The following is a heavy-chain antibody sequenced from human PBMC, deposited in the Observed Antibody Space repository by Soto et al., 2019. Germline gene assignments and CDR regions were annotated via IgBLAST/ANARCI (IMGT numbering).Heavy chain of an antibody. V-gene: IGHV3-30*18. J-gene: IGHJ3*02. CDR2: ISYDGSNK. Sequence: GSLRLSCAASGFTFSSYGMHWVRQAPGKGLEWVAVISYDGSNKYYADSVKGRSTISRDNSKNTLYLQMNSLRAEDTAVYYCAKSLNYGHPFDIWGQGTMVTVSS. CDR3: AKSLNYGHPFDI. CDR1: GFTFSSYG. D-gene: IGHD3-16*01.